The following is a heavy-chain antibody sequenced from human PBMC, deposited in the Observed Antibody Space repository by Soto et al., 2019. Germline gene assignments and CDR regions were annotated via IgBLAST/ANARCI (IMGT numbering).Heavy chain of an antibody. V-gene: IGHV3-30-3*01. Sequence: GGSLRLSCAATGFTFSSHAMNWVRQAPGKGLEWVSVISFDGTNKYYAESVRGRYTISRDNSKNVLYLDMNSLRPDDTAIYYCARAHGPYYDSSYYGLARNYFDYWGQGALVTVSS. J-gene: IGHJ4*02. D-gene: IGHD3-22*01. CDR3: ARAHGPYYDSSYYGLARNYFDY. CDR1: GFTFSSHA. CDR2: ISFDGTNK.